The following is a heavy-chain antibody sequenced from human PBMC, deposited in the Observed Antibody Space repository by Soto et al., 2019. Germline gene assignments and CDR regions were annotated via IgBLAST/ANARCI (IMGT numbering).Heavy chain of an antibody. CDR1: GFTFTIFA. Sequence: GGSLRLSCAASGFTFTIFAMSWGRQSPGKGLEWVSTISGSGGSTYYADAVKGRFTISRDNSMGTLYLQMKSLRVEDTAIYYCAKEVSLGSTVDLGYWGQGTLVTVSS. D-gene: IGHD7-27*01. CDR2: ISGSGGST. V-gene: IGHV3-23*01. J-gene: IGHJ4*02. CDR3: AKEVSLGSTVDLGY.